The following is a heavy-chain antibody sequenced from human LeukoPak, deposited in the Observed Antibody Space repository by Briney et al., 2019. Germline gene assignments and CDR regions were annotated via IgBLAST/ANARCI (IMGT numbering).Heavy chain of an antibody. CDR1: GGSISGGDYY. CDR3: ARAAGYSSGWHSNWYFDL. CDR2: IYYSGST. Sequence: SETLSLTCTVSGGSISGGDYYWSWIRQPPGKGLGWIGYIYYSGSTYYNPSLKSRVTISVDTSKNQFSLKLSSVTAADTAVYYCARAAGYSSGWHSNWYFDLWGRGTLVTVSS. V-gene: IGHV4-30-4*01. D-gene: IGHD6-19*01. J-gene: IGHJ2*01.